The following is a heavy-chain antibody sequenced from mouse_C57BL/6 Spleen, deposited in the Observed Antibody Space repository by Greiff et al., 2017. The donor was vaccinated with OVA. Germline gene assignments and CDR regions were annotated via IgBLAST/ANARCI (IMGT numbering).Heavy chain of an antibody. CDR2: INPNNGGT. Sequence: VQLQQSGPELVKPGASVKISRKASGYTFTDYYMNWVKQSHGKSLEWIGDINPNNGGTSYNQKFKGKATLTVDKSSSTAYMELRSLTSEDSAVYYCARPGQLRPWFAYWGQGTLVTVSA. D-gene: IGHD3-2*02. V-gene: IGHV1-26*01. CDR1: GYTFTDYY. CDR3: ARPGQLRPWFAY. J-gene: IGHJ3*01.